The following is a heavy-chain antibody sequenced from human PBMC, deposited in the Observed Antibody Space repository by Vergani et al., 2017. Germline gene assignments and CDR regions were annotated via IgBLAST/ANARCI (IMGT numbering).Heavy chain of an antibody. Sequence: QVQLVQSGAEVKKPGASVKVSCKVSGYTLTELSMHWVRQAPGQGLEWMGRIIPIFGTANYAQKFQGRVTITADESTSTAYMELSSLRSEDTAVYYCARDNWREAAGLGLVFDYWGQGTLVTVSS. CDR1: GYTLTELS. J-gene: IGHJ4*02. V-gene: IGHV1-69*13. D-gene: IGHD3/OR15-3a*01. CDR3: ARDNWREAAGLGLVFDY. CDR2: IIPIFGTA.